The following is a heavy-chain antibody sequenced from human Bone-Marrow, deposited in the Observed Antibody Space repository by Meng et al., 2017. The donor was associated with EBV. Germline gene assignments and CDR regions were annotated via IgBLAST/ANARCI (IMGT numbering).Heavy chain of an antibody. J-gene: IGHJ4*02. V-gene: IGHV4-34*01. CDR2: INHSGST. CDR1: GGPFGGYY. D-gene: IGHD4-17*01. Sequence: QVLIQKWGRGLLHTALPLPPTCVVNGGPFGGYYWSWIPQPPGKGLEWIGEINHSGSTNYNPSPKRRVTISVDTSKNQFSLKLSSVTAADTAVYYCASQIKYGDYDEGGFDYWGQGTLVTVSS. CDR3: ASQIKYGDYDEGGFDY.